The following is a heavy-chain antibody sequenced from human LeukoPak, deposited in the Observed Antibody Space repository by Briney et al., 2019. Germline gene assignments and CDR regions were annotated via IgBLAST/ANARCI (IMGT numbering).Heavy chain of an antibody. CDR1: GFTFSRFW. CDR2: ASSDGSST. V-gene: IGHV3-74*01. CDR3: ARDSDAGFDY. Sequence: GGSLRLSCAASGFTFSRFWMHWVRQAPGKGLEWVSRASSDGSSTVYADSVEGRFTISRDNAKKTLYLQMNSLRVEDTAIYYCARDSDAGFDYWGRGTLVTVSS. J-gene: IGHJ4*02.